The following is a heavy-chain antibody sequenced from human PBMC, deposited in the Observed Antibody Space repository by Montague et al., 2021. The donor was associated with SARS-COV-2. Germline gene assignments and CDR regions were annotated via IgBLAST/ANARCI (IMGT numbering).Heavy chain of an antibody. D-gene: IGHD1-26*01. Sequence: SLRLSCAASGFIFSSYTMHWVRQAPGKGLEWVAAITYDGSNKYYADSVKGRFTISRDNSKNTLYLQMNSLRAEDTAVYYCAREGIVGSRDAFDIWGQVANVAVSS. CDR1: GFIFSSYT. CDR3: AREGIVGSRDAFDI. J-gene: IGHJ3*02. V-gene: IGHV3-30-3*01. CDR2: ITYDGSNK.